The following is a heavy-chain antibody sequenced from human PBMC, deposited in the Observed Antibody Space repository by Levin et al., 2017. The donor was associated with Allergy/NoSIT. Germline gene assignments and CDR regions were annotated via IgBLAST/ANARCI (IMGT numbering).Heavy chain of an antibody. J-gene: IGHJ4*02. CDR1: GFTFSSYA. CDR2: ISGSGGST. CDR3: AKDLGSPSSSWYREADY. V-gene: IGHV3-23*01. Sequence: GGSLRLSCAASGFTFSSYAMSWVRQAPGKGLEWVSAISGSGGSTYYADSVKGRFTISRDNSKNTLYLQMNSLRAEDTAVYYCAKDLGSPSSSWYREADYWGQGTLVTVSS. D-gene: IGHD6-13*01.